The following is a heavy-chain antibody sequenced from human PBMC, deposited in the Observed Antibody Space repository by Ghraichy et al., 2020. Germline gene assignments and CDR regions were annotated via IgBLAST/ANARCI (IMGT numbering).Heavy chain of an antibody. CDR1: GFTFSSYA. CDR3: ARAGALKNYGSGSYWGY. Sequence: LSLTCAASGFTFSSYAMHWVRQAPGKGLEWVAVISYDGSNKYYADSVKGRFTISRDNSKNTLYLQMNSLRAEDTAGYYCARAGALKNYGSGSYWGYWGEGTLVTVSA. J-gene: IGHJ4*02. CDR2: ISYDGSNK. V-gene: IGHV3-30-3*01. D-gene: IGHD3-10*01.